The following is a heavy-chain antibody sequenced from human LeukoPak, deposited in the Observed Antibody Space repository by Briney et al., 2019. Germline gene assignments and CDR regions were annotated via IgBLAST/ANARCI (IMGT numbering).Heavy chain of an antibody. D-gene: IGHD6-19*01. Sequence: SVKVSCKASGGTFSSYAISWVRQAPGQGLEWMGGIIPIFGTANYAQKFQGRVTITADESTSTAYMELSSLRSEDTAVYYCAREGREYAAWGYSSYKGAFDIWGQGTMVTVSS. J-gene: IGHJ3*02. CDR3: AREGREYAAWGYSSYKGAFDI. V-gene: IGHV1-69*13. CDR2: IIPIFGTA. CDR1: GGTFSSYA.